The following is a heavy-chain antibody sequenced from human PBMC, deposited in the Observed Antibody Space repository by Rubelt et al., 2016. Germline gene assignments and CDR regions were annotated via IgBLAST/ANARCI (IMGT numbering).Heavy chain of an antibody. V-gene: IGHV3-7*03. D-gene: IGHD4-17*01. CDR1: GFSSSTSW. CDR3: ARDYGE. J-gene: IGHJ4*02. CDR2: IKEDGTST. Sequence: EVQLVESGGGLVQPGGSLRLSCVASGFSSSTSWMSWVRRAPGRGLEWVANIKEDGTSTYYLDSVKGQFTVSRDNAKNSMYLQMGNLRVEDTAVYYCARDYGEWGQGTLVRVS.